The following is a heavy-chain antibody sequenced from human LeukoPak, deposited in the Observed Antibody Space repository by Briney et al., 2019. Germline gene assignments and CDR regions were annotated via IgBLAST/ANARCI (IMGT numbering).Heavy chain of an antibody. J-gene: IGHJ4*02. CDR3: ARGGGWSPYYFDY. V-gene: IGHV4-59*01. CDR2: IYYNGNT. CDR1: GGSISSYY. Sequence: PSETLSLTCPVSGGSISSYYWSWIRQPPGKGLEWIGYIYYNGNTNYNPSLKSRVTMSVDTSKNQFSLKLSSVTAADTAVYYCARGGGWSPYYFDYWGQGTLVTVSS. D-gene: IGHD6-19*01.